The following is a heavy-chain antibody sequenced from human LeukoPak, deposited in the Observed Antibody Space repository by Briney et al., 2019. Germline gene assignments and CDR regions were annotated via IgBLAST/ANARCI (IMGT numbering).Heavy chain of an antibody. J-gene: IGHJ6*02. CDR2: ISSSGSTI. V-gene: IGHV3-11*01. CDR1: RFTFSDYY. Sequence: GGSLRLSCAASRFTFSDYYMSWIRQAPGKGLEWVSYISSSGSTIYYADSVKGRFTISRDNAKNSLYLQMNSLRAEDTAVYYCARGAQWLDVDYYGMDVWGQGTTVTVSS. CDR3: ARGAQWLDVDYYGMDV. D-gene: IGHD6-19*01.